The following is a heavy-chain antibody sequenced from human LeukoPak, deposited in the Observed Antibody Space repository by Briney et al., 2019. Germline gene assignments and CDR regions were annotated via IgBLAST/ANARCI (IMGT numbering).Heavy chain of an antibody. CDR1: GGTFSSYA. V-gene: IGHV1-69*05. CDR2: IIPIFGTA. Sequence: ASVKVSCKASGGTFSSYAMIWVRQAPGQGLEWIGGIIPIFGTANYAQKFQGRVTITTDESTSTAYIELSSLRSEDTAVYYCASRLYDYSNYDYFDYWGQGTLVTVSS. J-gene: IGHJ4*02. CDR3: ASRLYDYSNYDYFDY. D-gene: IGHD4-11*01.